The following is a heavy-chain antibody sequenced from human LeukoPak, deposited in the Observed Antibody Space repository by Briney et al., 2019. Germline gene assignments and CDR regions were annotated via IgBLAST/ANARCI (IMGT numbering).Heavy chain of an antibody. D-gene: IGHD3-22*01. CDR3: ARGRLRWDSSGYYGY. CDR2: ISSSSSTI. J-gene: IGHJ4*02. V-gene: IGHV3-48*04. Sequence: PGGSLRLSCAASGFTFSSYSMNWVRQAPGKGLEWVSYISSSSSTIYYADSVKGRFTISRDNAKNSLYLQMNSLRAEDTAVYYCARGRLRWDSSGYYGYWGQGTLVTVSS. CDR1: GFTFSSYS.